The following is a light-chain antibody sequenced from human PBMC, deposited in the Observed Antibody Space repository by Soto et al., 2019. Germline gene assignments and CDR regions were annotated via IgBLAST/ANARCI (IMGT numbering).Light chain of an antibody. V-gene: IGKV3D-20*02. CDR1: QSVRNNY. CDR2: ETY. Sequence: IVLTQSPDTLSLSPGERVTLSCRASQSVRNNYLAWYQQKPGQAPRLLIYETYRRATGIPDRFSGSGSGIDFTLTISSLEPEDFAVYYCQQRSNWPITFGQGTRLEIK. J-gene: IGKJ5*01. CDR3: QQRSNWPIT.